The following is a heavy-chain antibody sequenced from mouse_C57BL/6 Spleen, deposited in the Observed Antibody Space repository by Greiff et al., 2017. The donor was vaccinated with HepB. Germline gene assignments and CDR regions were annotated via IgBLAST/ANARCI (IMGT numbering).Heavy chain of an antibody. J-gene: IGHJ2*01. D-gene: IGHD3-2*02. Sequence: QVQLQQSGAELARPGASVKLSCKASGYTFTSYGISWVKQRTGQGLEWIGEIYPRSGNTYYNEKFKGKATLTADKSSSTAYMELRSLTSEDSAVYFCARSEDSSGYDDYWGQGTTLTVSS. CDR3: ARSEDSSGYDDY. CDR2: IYPRSGNT. CDR1: GYTFTSYG. V-gene: IGHV1-81*01.